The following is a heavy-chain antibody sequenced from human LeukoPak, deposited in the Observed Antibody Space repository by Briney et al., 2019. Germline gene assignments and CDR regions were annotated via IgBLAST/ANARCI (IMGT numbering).Heavy chain of an antibody. CDR3: SRGRSGTYLLAELDY. CDR2: MNPDSGNA. V-gene: IGHV1-8*01. CDR1: GYTFTVYD. J-gene: IGHJ4*02. D-gene: IGHD1-26*01. Sequence: ASVTVSCKASGYTFTVYDIHWVRHATGQGLEWMGWMNPDSGNAGSARKFQGRVTFTRDTSISIAFMELSSLRSDDTAVYFCSRGRSGTYLLAELDYWGQGALVTVSS.